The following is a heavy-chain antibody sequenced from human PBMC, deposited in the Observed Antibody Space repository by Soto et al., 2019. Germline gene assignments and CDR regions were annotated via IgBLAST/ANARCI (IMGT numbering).Heavy chain of an antibody. J-gene: IGHJ4*02. CDR2: IYYSGST. Sequence: PSETLSLTCTVSGGSISSYYWSWIRQPPGKGLEWIGYIYYSGSTNYNPSLKSRVTISVDTSKNQFSLKLSSVTAADTAVYYCARGRSYDILAGHDYWGQGTLVTVSS. D-gene: IGHD3-9*01. V-gene: IGHV4-59*01. CDR3: ARGRSYDILAGHDY. CDR1: GGSISSYY.